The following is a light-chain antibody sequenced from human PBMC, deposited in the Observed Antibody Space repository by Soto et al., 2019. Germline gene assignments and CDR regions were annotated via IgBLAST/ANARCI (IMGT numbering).Light chain of an antibody. CDR2: GAS. CDR1: QSINSNF. V-gene: IGKV3-20*01. Sequence: DIVLTQSPGTLSLSPGERATLFFSASQSINSNFLAWYQQKPGQAPRLLMYGASIRATGTPDRFSGSGSGTDFTLTISRLEPDDFAQYFCQNYGSPPVTFGGGTKVEIK. J-gene: IGKJ4*01. CDR3: QNYGSPPVT.